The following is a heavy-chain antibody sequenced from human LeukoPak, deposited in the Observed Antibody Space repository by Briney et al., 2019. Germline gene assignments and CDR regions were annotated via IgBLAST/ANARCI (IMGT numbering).Heavy chain of an antibody. D-gene: IGHD4-23*01. J-gene: IGHJ5*02. CDR1: GFTFDDYA. Sequence: GRSLRLSCAASGFTFDDYAMHWVRQAPGKGLEWASGISWNSGSIGYADSVKGRFTISRDNAKNSLYLQMNSLRAEDTALYYCAKAGSDAVVTLLYNWFDPWGQGTLVTVSS. CDR2: ISWNSGSI. V-gene: IGHV3-9*01. CDR3: AKAGSDAVVTLLYNWFDP.